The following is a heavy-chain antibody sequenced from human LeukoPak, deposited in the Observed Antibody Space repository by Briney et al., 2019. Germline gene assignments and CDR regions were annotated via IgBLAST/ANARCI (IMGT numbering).Heavy chain of an antibody. J-gene: IGHJ4*02. CDR2: IHYTGST. CDR1: SGSISTYY. Sequence: SETLSLTCTVSSGSISTYYWSWIRQPPGKRLEWIGFIHYTGSTNYNPSLKSRVTISVDTSKNQFSLKLNSVTAADTAVYYCARSSGSRYYIDYWGQGTLVTVSS. V-gene: IGHV4-59*01. D-gene: IGHD1-26*01. CDR3: ARSSGSRYYIDY.